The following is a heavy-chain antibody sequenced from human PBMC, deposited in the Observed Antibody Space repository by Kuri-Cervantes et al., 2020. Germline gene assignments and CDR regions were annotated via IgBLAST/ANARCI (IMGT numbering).Heavy chain of an antibody. CDR2: ISSSSTI. CDR1: GFTFSSYS. CDR3: AREEEWLLDAFDI. D-gene: IGHD3-3*01. V-gene: IGHV3-48*01. J-gene: IGHJ3*02. Sequence: GGSLRLSCAASGFTFSSYSMNWVRQAPGKGLEWVSYISSSSTIYYADSVKGRFTISRDNAKNSLYLQMNSLRAEDTAVYYCAREEEWLLDAFDIWGQGTMVTVSS.